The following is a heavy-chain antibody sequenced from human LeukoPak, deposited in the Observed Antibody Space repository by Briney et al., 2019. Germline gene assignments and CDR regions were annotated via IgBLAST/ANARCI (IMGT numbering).Heavy chain of an antibody. D-gene: IGHD3-22*01. V-gene: IGHV4-59*01. CDR3: ARDPASYYDSNGYFDY. Sequence: PSETLSLTCTVSGGSISSYYWSWIRQPPGKGLELIGYIYYSGSTNYNPSLKSRVTISVDTSKSQFSLKLSSVTAADTAVYYCARDPASYYDSNGYFDYWGQGTLVTVSS. CDR1: GGSISSYY. J-gene: IGHJ4*02. CDR2: IYYSGST.